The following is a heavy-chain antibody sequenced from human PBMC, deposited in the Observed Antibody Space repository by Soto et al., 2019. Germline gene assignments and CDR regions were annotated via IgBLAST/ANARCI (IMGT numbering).Heavy chain of an antibody. CDR2: IYYSGST. D-gene: IGHD3-22*01. V-gene: IGHV4-59*01. CDR3: ARGHDYYDISGYTLHYWFDP. J-gene: IGHJ5*02. Sequence: PSETLSLTCTVSGGSISSYYWSWIRQPPGKGLEWIGYIYYSGSTNYNPSLKSRVTISVDASKNQFSLKLSSVTAADTAVYYCARGHDYYDISGYTLHYWFDPCGQGTLVTVAS. CDR1: GGSISSYY.